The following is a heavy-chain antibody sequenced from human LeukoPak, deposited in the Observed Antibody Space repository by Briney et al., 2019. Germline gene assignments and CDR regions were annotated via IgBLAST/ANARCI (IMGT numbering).Heavy chain of an antibody. CDR3: ARGNWEQQPKYNHFYYMDV. V-gene: IGHV3-48*03. CDR1: GFTFNNYE. D-gene: IGHD6-13*01. Sequence: GGSLRLSCAASGFTFNNYEMNWVRQAPGKGLEWISYVSSSGTTIYYADSVKGRFTISRDNAKNSLYLQLNSLRAEDTAVYYCARGNWEQQPKYNHFYYMDVWGKGTTVTISS. CDR2: VSSSGTTI. J-gene: IGHJ6*03.